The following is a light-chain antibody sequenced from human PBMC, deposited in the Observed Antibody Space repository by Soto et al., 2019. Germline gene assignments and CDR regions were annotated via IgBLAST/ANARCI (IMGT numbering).Light chain of an antibody. V-gene: IGLV1-40*01. CDR3: QSYDCSLSGHNYV. J-gene: IGLJ1*01. Sequence: QAVVTQPPSVSGAPGQRVTISCTGSSSNIGAGYDVHWYQQLPGTAPKLLIYGNSNRPSGVPDRFSGSKSGTSASLAITGLQAEDEADYYCQSYDCSLSGHNYVFGTGTKLTVL. CDR1: SSNIGAGYD. CDR2: GNS.